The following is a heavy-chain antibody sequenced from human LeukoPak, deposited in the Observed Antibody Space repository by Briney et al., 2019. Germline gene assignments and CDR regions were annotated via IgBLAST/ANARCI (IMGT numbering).Heavy chain of an antibody. V-gene: IGHV3-48*03. CDR1: GFTFSSYE. CDR2: ISSSGSTI. J-gene: IGHJ4*02. D-gene: IGHD3-22*01. CDR3: ARDGLLYDSSGYYCGY. Sequence: GSLRLSCAASGFTFSSYEMNWVRQAPGKGLEWVSYISSSGSTIYYADSVKGRFTISRDNAKNSLYLQMNSLRAEDTAVYYCARDGLLYDSSGYYCGYWGQGTLVTVSS.